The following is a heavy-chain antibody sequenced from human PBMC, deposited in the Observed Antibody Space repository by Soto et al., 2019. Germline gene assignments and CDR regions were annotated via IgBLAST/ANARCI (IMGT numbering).Heavy chain of an antibody. CDR3: ARDAHPLDC. Sequence: QVHLQESGSGLVKPSETLSLTCTVSGDSVGNSRYYWSWIRQPPGKGLEWIGSIYYSGTTSYNPSRKSRVTISVDTSKNQFSLNLMSVSAADTAVYFCARDAHPLDCWGQGTLVTVSA. V-gene: IGHV4-61*01. J-gene: IGHJ4*02. CDR2: IYYSGTT. CDR1: GDSVGNSRYY.